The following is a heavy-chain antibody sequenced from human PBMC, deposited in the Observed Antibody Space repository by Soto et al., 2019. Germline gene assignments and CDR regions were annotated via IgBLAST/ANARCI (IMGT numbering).Heavy chain of an antibody. CDR2: IWYDGSNK. V-gene: IGHV3-33*01. J-gene: IGHJ4*02. CDR3: ARGHHCSGGSCYSRAFDY. D-gene: IGHD2-15*01. CDR1: GCTFSSYG. Sequence: QVQLVDSGGGVVQPGRSLRLSCAASGCTFSSYGMHWVRQAPGTGLEWVAVIWYDGSNKYYADSVKGRFTISRDNSKNTLYLQMNSLRAEDTAVYYCARGHHCSGGSCYSRAFDYWGQGTLVTVSS.